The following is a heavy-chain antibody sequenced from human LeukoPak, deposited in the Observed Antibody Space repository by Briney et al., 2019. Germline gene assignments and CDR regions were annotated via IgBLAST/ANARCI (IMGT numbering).Heavy chain of an antibody. J-gene: IGHJ4*02. Sequence: GGSLRLSCAASGFTFSSFSMSWVRQAPGKGLEWVSSISSTSYIFCAEPVKGRFTLSRDESRNTVYLHLTNLRVEDTAVYYCAKASWVSTADAVLWGQGTVVTVSS. CDR2: ISSTSYI. V-gene: IGHV3-21*04. CDR1: GFTFSSFS. CDR3: AKASWVSTADAVL. D-gene: IGHD3-16*01.